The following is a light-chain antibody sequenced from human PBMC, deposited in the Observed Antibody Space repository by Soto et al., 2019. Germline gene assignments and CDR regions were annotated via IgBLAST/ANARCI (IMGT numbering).Light chain of an antibody. CDR3: CSYGGNSMLV. CDR1: SSDVGSYNV. J-gene: IGLJ3*02. Sequence: QSALTQPASVSGSPGQSITISCTGTSSDVGSYNVVSWYQQLPGKAPKLIIYKVNERPSGISDRCSGSKSGNTASLTISGAEAEDEDDYYCCSYGGNSMLVFGGGTKLTVL. V-gene: IGLV2-23*02. CDR2: KVN.